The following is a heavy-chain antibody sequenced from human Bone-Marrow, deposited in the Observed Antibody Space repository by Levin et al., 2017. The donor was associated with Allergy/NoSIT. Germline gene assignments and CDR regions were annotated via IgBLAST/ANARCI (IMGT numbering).Heavy chain of an antibody. D-gene: IGHD7-27*01. CDR3: ARDPFNWGSGGGNFDY. CDR1: GFTVSSNY. J-gene: IGHJ4*02. CDR2: IYSGGST. V-gene: IGHV3-66*02. Sequence: GGSLRLSCAASGFTVSSNYMSWVRQAPGKGLEWVSVIYSGGSTYYADSVKGRFTISRDNSKNTLYLQMNSLRAEDTAVYYCARDPFNWGSGGGNFDYWGQGTLVTVSS.